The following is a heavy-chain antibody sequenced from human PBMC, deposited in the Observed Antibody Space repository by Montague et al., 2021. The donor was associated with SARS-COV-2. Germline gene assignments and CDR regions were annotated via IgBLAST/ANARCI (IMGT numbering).Heavy chain of an antibody. Sequence: SLRLSCAASGFTFSSYAMSWVRQAPGKGLEWVSAISGSGGSTYYADSVKGRFTISRDNSKNTLYLQMNSLRAEDTAVYYCANVVGATTKYYFDYWGQGTLVTVSS. CDR1: GFTFSSYA. CDR2: ISGSGGST. CDR3: ANVVGATTKYYFDY. D-gene: IGHD1-26*01. V-gene: IGHV3-23*01. J-gene: IGHJ4*02.